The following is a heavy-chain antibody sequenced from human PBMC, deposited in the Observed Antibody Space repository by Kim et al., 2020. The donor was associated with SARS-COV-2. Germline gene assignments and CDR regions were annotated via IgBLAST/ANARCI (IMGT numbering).Heavy chain of an antibody. Sequence: GGSLRLSCAASGFTFDDYAMHWVRQAPGKGLEWVSGISWNSGSIGYADSVKGRFTISRDNAKNSLYLQMNSLRAEDTALYYCAKERAMVRGTGFDYWGQGTLVTVSS. D-gene: IGHD3-10*01. CDR3: AKERAMVRGTGFDY. V-gene: IGHV3-9*01. CDR1: GFTFDDYA. J-gene: IGHJ4*02. CDR2: ISWNSGSI.